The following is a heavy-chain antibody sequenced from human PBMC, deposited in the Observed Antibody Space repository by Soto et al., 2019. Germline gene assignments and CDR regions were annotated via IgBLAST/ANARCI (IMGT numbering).Heavy chain of an antibody. Sequence: SETLSLTCTVSGGSISPFYRCWVRQPPGKGLEWIWFLYYSDNTNYNHSLKSRVTISVDAYKNQVYLRLTSVTAADTAVYYCARVAAVAARTFDYWGQGTAVTDSS. D-gene: IGHD6-25*01. J-gene: IGHJ4*01. CDR3: ARVAAVAARTFDY. CDR2: LYYSDNT. CDR1: GGSISPFY. V-gene: IGHV4-59*01.